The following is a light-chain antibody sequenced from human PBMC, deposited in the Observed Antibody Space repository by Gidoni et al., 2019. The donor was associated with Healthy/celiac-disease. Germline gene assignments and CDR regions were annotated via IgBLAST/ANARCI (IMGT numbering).Light chain of an antibody. V-gene: IGKV1-39*01. Sequence: DIQMTQSPSSLSASVGDRVTITCRASQSISSYLNWYQQKPGKAPKLLIYAASSLQSGVPSRFSGSGSGTDFTLTISSLQPEDFATYYCQQSYSTPQSWTFXXXTKVEIK. J-gene: IGKJ1*01. CDR2: AAS. CDR3: QQSYSTPQSWT. CDR1: QSISSY.